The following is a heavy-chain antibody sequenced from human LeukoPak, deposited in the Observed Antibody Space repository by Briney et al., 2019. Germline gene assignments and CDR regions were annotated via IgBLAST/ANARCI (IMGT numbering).Heavy chain of an antibody. J-gene: IGHJ3*02. CDR2: ISSSSSYI. CDR1: GFTFSSYS. D-gene: IGHD3-9*01. CDR3: ARDPTRIYDILTGYSSHDAFDI. V-gene: IGHV3-21*01. Sequence: GGSLRLSCAASGFTFSSYSMNWVRQAPGKGLEWVSSISSSSSYIYYADSVKGRFTISRDNAKNSLYLQMNSLRAEDTAVYYCARDPTRIYDILTGYSSHDAFDIWGQGTMVTVSS.